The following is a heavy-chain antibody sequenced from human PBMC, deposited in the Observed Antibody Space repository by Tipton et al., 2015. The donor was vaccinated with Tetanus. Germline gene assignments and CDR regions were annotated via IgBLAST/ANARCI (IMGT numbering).Heavy chain of an antibody. CDR2: ISYDERQK. CDR1: GFTFTDYA. J-gene: IGHJ3*02. CDR3: ARAIRVFGPAILDAFDI. D-gene: IGHD3/OR15-3a*01. Sequence: SLRLSCAASGFTFTDYAMHWVRQTPGKGLEWVAFISYDERQKLYADSVKGRFTISRDDSKSTLYLQMNSLRAEDTGLYYCARAIRVFGPAILDAFDIWGQGTVVIVSS. V-gene: IGHV3-30*04.